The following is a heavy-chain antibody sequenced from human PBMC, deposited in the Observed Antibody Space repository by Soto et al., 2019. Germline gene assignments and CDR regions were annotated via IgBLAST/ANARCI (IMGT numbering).Heavy chain of an antibody. CDR3: ARDWAERFLDANYYYGMDV. CDR2: ISSSSTYTTYT. V-gene: IGHV3-11*06. CDR1: GFTFSDYY. D-gene: IGHD3-3*01. J-gene: IGHJ6*02. Sequence: QVQLVESGGGLVKPGGSLRLSCAASGFTFSDYYMSWIRQAPGKGLEWVSYISSSSTYTTYTTYADSVKGRFTITRDNAKNSLYLQMNTLRAEDTAVYYCARDWAERFLDANYYYGMDVWGQGTTVTVSS.